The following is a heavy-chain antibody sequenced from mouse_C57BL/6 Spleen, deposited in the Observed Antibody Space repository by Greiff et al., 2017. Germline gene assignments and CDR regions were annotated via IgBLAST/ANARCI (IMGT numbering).Heavy chain of an antibody. D-gene: IGHD1-1*01. CDR2: IYPGSGST. CDR1: GYTFTSYW. J-gene: IGHJ4*01. Sequence: VQLQQPGAELVKPGASVKMSCKASGYTFTSYWITWVKQRPGQGLEWIGDIYPGSGSTNYNEKFKSKATLPVDTSSSTAYMQLSSLTSEDSAVYYCARAKGYGSSYAMDYWGQGTSVTVSS. CDR3: ARAKGYGSSYAMDY. V-gene: IGHV1-55*01.